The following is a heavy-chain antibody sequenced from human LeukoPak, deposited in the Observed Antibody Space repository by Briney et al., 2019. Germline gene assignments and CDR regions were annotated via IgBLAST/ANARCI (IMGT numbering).Heavy chain of an antibody. V-gene: IGHV4-59*01. CDR1: GGSISTYY. CDR3: ARGGAARLHFQN. J-gene: IGHJ1*01. Sequence: SETLSLTCTVSGGSISTYYWNWIRQPPGKGLEWIGYIYHSGSTNYNPSLQSRVTISVDASKNQFSLNLNSVTAADTAVYYCARGGAARLHFQNWGQGTLVTVSS. CDR2: IYHSGST. D-gene: IGHD6-6*01.